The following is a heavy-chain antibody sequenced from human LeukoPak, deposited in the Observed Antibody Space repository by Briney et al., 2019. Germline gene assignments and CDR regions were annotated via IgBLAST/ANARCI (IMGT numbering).Heavy chain of an antibody. CDR3: ARAGYCSGGSCYSGEYYYYGMDV. V-gene: IGHV5-51*01. D-gene: IGHD2-15*01. J-gene: IGHJ6*02. Sequence: GESLKISCKGSGYSFTSYWIGWVRQVPGKGLEWMGIIYPGDSDTRYSPSFQGQVTISADKSISTAYLQWSSLKASDTAMYYCARAGYCSGGSCYSGEYYYYGMDVWGQGTTVTVSS. CDR2: IYPGDSDT. CDR1: GYSFTSYW.